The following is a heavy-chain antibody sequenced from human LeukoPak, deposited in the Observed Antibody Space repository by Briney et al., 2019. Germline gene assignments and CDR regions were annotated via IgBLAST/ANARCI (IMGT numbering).Heavy chain of an antibody. D-gene: IGHD6-6*01. CDR3: AREEPFYSSSPDAFDI. Sequence: ASVKVSCKASGYTFTSYGISWVRQPPGQGLEWMGWISAYNGNTNYAQKLQGRVTMTTDTSTSTAYMELRSLRSDDTAVYYCAREEPFYSSSPDAFDIWGQGTMVTVSS. V-gene: IGHV1-18*01. CDR1: GYTFTSYG. CDR2: ISAYNGNT. J-gene: IGHJ3*02.